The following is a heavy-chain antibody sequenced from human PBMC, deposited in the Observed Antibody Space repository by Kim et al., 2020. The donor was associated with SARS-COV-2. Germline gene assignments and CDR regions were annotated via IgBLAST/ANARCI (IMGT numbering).Heavy chain of an antibody. D-gene: IGHD1-26*01. CDR2: ISWNGVTR. CDR1: GFTFDDYA. CDR3: AKGLMVGIAAQPFDY. V-gene: IGHV3-9*01. Sequence: GGSLRLSCAASGFTFDDYALHWVRQSPGKGLEWVSGISWNGVTRGYAESAKGRFTISRDNTKNFLYLQMSGLRAEDTALYYCAKGLMVGIAAQPFDYWGPGTPVTVSS. J-gene: IGHJ4*01.